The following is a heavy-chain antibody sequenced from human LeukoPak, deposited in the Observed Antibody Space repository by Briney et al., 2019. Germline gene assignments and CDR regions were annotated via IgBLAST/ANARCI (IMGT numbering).Heavy chain of an antibody. V-gene: IGHV3-53*01. CDR1: GFTVSSNY. CDR3: ARVRIAVAVSAFDI. D-gene: IGHD6-19*01. J-gene: IGHJ3*02. CDR2: IYSGGST. Sequence: GGSLRLSCAASGFTVSSNYMSWVRQAPGKGLEWVSVIYSGGSTYYADSVKGRFTISRDNSKNTLYLQMNSLRAEDTAVYYCARVRIAVAVSAFDIWGQGTMVTVSS.